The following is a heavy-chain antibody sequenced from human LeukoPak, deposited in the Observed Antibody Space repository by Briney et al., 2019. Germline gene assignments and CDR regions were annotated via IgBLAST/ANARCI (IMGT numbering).Heavy chain of an antibody. CDR1: GGCVSGYY. Sequence: SETLSLTCAVYGGCVSGYYWRWLGQPPGKGLEWIGEINHSGSTNYNPSLKSRVTISVDTSKNQFSLKLSSVTAADTAVYYCARRGTTVTFFDYWGQGTLVTVSS. J-gene: IGHJ4*02. CDR3: ARRGTTVTFFDY. V-gene: IGHV4-34*01. CDR2: INHSGST. D-gene: IGHD4-17*01.